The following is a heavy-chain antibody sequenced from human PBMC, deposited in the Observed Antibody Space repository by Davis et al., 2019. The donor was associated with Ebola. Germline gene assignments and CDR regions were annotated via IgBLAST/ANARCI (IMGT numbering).Heavy chain of an antibody. J-gene: IGHJ6*03. CDR3: ARGVYDFWSGYLAYYYMDV. Sequence: SETLSLTCAVYGGSFSGYYWSWIRQPPGKGLEWIGEINHSGSTNYNPSLKSRVTMSVDTSKNQFSLKLRSVTAADTAGYYCARGVYDFWSGYLAYYYMDVWGKGTTVTVSS. CDR2: INHSGST. D-gene: IGHD3-3*01. CDR1: GGSFSGYY. V-gene: IGHV4-34*01.